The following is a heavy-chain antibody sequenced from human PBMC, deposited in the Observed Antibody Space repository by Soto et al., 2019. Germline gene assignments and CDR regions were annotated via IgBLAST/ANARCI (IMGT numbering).Heavy chain of an antibody. CDR2: ISYDGSNK. V-gene: IGHV3-30*03. CDR3: ATIYYGSGKSEYP. D-gene: IGHD3-10*01. CDR1: GFTFSSYG. Sequence: GGSLRLSCAASGFTFSSYGMHWVRQAPGKGLEWVAVISYDGSNKYYADSVKGRFTISRDNSKNTLYLQMNSLRAEDTAVYYCATIYYGSGKSEYPWGQGTLVTVSS. J-gene: IGHJ5*02.